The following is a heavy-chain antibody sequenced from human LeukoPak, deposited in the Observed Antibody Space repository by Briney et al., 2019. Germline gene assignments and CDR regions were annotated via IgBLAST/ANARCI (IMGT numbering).Heavy chain of an antibody. CDR3: ARGWGYFDF. Sequence: SETLSLTCTVSGGSISSYYWIWIRQPPGKGLEWIGYIHYSGSTNYYPSLKSRVTISVDTSKNQFSLRLSSVTAADTAVYYCARGWGYFDFWGQGTLLSVSS. D-gene: IGHD3-16*01. CDR2: IHYSGST. V-gene: IGHV4-59*01. J-gene: IGHJ4*02. CDR1: GGSISSYY.